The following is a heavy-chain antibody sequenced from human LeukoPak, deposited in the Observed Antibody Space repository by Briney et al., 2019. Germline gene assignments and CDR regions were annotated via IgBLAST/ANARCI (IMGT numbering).Heavy chain of an antibody. CDR1: GFSFSSYA. CDR3: VSFYETY. J-gene: IGHJ4*02. D-gene: IGHD2/OR15-2a*01. Sequence: GGSLRLSCAASGFSFSSYAMHWVRQAPGKGLVWVSHINSDGSWTSYADSVKGRFTISKDNAKNTVYLQMNSLRAEDTAVYYCVSFYETYWGRGTLVTVSS. V-gene: IGHV3-74*01. CDR2: INSDGSWT.